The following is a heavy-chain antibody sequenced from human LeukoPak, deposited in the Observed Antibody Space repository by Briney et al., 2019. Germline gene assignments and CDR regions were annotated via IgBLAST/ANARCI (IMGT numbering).Heavy chain of an antibody. Sequence: PSETLSLTCTVSSYSISSGYYWGWIRQPPGKGLEWIGSIYHSGSTYYNPSLKSRVTISVDTSKNQFSLKLSSVTAADTAVYYCARVAVAAVLWGQGTLVTVSS. CDR3: ARVAVAAVL. D-gene: IGHD6-19*01. J-gene: IGHJ4*02. CDR1: SYSISSGYY. V-gene: IGHV4-38-2*02. CDR2: IYHSGST.